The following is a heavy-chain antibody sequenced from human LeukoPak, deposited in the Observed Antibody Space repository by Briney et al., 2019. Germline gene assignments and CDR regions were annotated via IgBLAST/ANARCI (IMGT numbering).Heavy chain of an antibody. CDR2: IYHSGST. Sequence: SETLSLTCAVSGGSISSGGYSWSWIRQPPGNGLEWIGCIYHSGSTYYNPSLKSRVTISVDRSKNQFSLKLSSVTAADTAVYYCARQYCSGGSCYSYLDYWGQGTLVTVSS. V-gene: IGHV4-30-2*01. CDR1: GGSISSGGYS. D-gene: IGHD2-15*01. J-gene: IGHJ4*02. CDR3: ARQYCSGGSCYSYLDY.